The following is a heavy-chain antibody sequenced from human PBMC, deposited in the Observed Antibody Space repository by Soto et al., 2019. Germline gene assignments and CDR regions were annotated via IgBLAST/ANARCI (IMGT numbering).Heavy chain of an antibody. J-gene: IGHJ6*02. Sequence: SETLSLTCTVSGGSITMSTYYWGWIRQPPGKGLEWIGSIYYTGSTYYSPSLKSRVTISVDTSKNQFSLKLSSVTAADTAVYYCARGRDSNYYGSGSYVALYYYYGTDVWGQGTTVTVSS. V-gene: IGHV4-39*07. CDR1: GGSITMSTYY. CDR3: ARGRDSNYYGSGSYVALYYYYGTDV. D-gene: IGHD3-10*01. CDR2: IYYTGST.